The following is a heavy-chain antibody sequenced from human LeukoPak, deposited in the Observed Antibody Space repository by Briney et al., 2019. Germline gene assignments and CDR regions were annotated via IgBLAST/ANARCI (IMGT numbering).Heavy chain of an antibody. Sequence: PGGSLRLSCAASGFTFSSYSMNWVRQAPGKGLEWVSSISSSSSYIYYADSVKGRFTISRDNAKNSLYLQMNSLRAEDTAVYYCARDLSYYGSGSYPDYWGQGTLVTVSS. D-gene: IGHD3-10*01. CDR1: GFTFSSYS. CDR3: ARDLSYYGSGSYPDY. J-gene: IGHJ4*02. CDR2: ISSSSSYI. V-gene: IGHV3-21*01.